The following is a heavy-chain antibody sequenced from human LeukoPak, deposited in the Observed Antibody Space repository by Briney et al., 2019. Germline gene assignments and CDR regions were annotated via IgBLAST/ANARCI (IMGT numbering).Heavy chain of an antibody. J-gene: IGHJ4*02. D-gene: IGHD3-22*01. V-gene: IGHV3-7*01. CDR1: GFTFTTYW. CDR3: ARGQLADSY. CDR2: IKPDGSEK. Sequence: GGSLRFSCAASGFTFTTYWMSWIRQTPGKGLEWVAKIKPDGSEKSYVDSVKGRFTISRDNAKNSVFLQMDSLRVEDTALYYCARGQLADSYWGQGALVTVSS.